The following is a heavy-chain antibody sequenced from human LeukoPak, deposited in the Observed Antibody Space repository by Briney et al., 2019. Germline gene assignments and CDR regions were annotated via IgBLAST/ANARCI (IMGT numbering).Heavy chain of an antibody. CDR1: GYTFTSYG. Sequence: ASVKVSCKASGYTFTSYGISWVRQAPGQGLEWMGWISAYNGNTNYAQKLQGRVTMTTDTSTSTAYMELRSLRSDDTAVYYCARSCGVAADKCYYYYGMDVWGQGTTVTVSS. CDR3: ARSCGVAADKCYYYYGMDV. CDR2: ISAYNGNT. D-gene: IGHD2-15*01. J-gene: IGHJ6*02. V-gene: IGHV1-18*01.